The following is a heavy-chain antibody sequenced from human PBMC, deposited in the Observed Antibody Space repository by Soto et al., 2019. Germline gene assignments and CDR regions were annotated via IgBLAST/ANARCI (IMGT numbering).Heavy chain of an antibody. CDR1: GYTFTSYG. V-gene: IGHV1-18*01. D-gene: IGHD2-15*01. CDR3: ARGGVYCNAGSCPYNWFDP. CDR2: ISPYNGNT. J-gene: IGHJ5*02. Sequence: QVQLVQSGAEVKKPGASVKVSCKTSGYTFTSYGITWVRQAPGQGLEWMGWISPYNGNTNYAQKLQGRVPMTTDTSTSAADMELRSLRSDDTAVYYCARGGVYCNAGSCPYNWFDPWGQGTLVTVSS.